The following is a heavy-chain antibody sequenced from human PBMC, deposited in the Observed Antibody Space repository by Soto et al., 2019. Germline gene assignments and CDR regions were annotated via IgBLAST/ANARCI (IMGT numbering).Heavy chain of an antibody. CDR1: GFTFNTYW. Sequence: EVQLVESGGGLVQPGGSLRLSCAASGFTFNTYWMQWVRQGPGKGPEWVSRLNSDGSFTSYADSVKGRFTVSRDNAKNTVYLQMNSLSVEDTAVYYCTRGIYDYGDDAGFDFWGQGTLVTVSS. V-gene: IGHV3-74*01. CDR2: LNSDGSFT. CDR3: TRGIYDYGDDAGFDF. D-gene: IGHD4-17*01. J-gene: IGHJ4*02.